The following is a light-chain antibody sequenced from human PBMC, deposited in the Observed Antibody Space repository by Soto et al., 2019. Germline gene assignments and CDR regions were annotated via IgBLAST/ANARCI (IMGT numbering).Light chain of an antibody. CDR3: SSYTSSSTLDV. CDR1: SSDFGGYNY. V-gene: IGLV2-14*01. J-gene: IGLJ1*01. Sequence: QSALTQPASVSGSPGQSITISCTGTSSDFGGYNYVSWYQQHPGKAPKLMIYDVSNRPSGVSNRSSGSKSGNTASLTISGLQAEDEADYYCSSYTSSSTLDVFGTGTKVTVL. CDR2: DVS.